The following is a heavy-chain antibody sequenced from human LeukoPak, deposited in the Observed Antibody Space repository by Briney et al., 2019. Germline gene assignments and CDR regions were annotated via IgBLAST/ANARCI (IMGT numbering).Heavy chain of an antibody. CDR3: AKFTS. J-gene: IGHJ5*02. D-gene: IGHD2/OR15-2a*01. CDR1: GFXFSSYP. V-gene: IGHV3-23*01. CDR2: ISAGGDST. Sequence: GGSLRLSCAASGFXFSSYPISWVRQAPGKGLEWVSAISAGGDSTFYADTVKGRFTISRDNSKNTLYLQMNSLRAEDTAVYYCAKFTSWGQGTLVTVSS.